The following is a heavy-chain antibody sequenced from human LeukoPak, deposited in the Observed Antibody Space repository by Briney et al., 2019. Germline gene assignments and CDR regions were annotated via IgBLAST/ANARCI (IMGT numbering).Heavy chain of an antibody. Sequence: PGESLRLSCAASGFSVSNNYMSWVRQAPGKGLEWVSIIYSGGNTYYAASVKGRFTISRDNSKNTLYLQMNTLRAEDTAVYYCARDGEYSYGLNWGRGTLVTVSS. J-gene: IGHJ4*02. CDR1: GFSVSNNY. CDR2: IYSGGNT. D-gene: IGHD5-18*01. V-gene: IGHV3-53*01. CDR3: ARDGEYSYGLN.